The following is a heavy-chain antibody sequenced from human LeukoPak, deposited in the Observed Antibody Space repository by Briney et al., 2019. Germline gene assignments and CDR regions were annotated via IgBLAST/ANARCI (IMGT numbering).Heavy chain of an antibody. V-gene: IGHV4-4*07. D-gene: IGHD3-22*01. CDR3: ARHGDYYDSSGYYILGYDFDY. CDR1: GGSISSYY. CDR2: IYTSGST. Sequence: SETLSLTCTVSGGSISSYYWSWIRQPAGKGLEWIGRIYTSGSTNYNPSLKSRVTMSVDTSKNQFSLKLSSVTAADTAVYYCARHGDYYDSSGYYILGYDFDYWGQGTLVTVPS. J-gene: IGHJ4*02.